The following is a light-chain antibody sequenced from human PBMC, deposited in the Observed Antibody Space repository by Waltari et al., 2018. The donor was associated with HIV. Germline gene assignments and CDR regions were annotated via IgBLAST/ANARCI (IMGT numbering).Light chain of an antibody. J-gene: IGKJ5*01. Sequence: EIVLTQSPATLSLSPGERATLSCRASQSVSSSLAWYQQKPGQDPRLLIYDASNRATDIPARFSGSGSGTDFTLTISSLEPEDFAVYYCQQRSNWPGITFGQGTRLEIK. V-gene: IGKV3-11*01. CDR3: QQRSNWPGIT. CDR1: QSVSSS. CDR2: DAS.